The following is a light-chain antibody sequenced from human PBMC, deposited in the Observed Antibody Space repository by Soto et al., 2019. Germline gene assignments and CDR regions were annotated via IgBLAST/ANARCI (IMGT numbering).Light chain of an antibody. J-gene: IGLJ2*01. CDR3: CSYAGSYTGLL. CDR1: SSDVGGYMY. CDR2: DVS. V-gene: IGLV2-11*01. Sequence: QSALTQPRSVSGSPGQSVTISCTGTSSDVGGYMYVSWFQQHPGKAPKLIIYDVSKRPSGVPDRFSGSKSGNTASLTISGLQAEDEADYYYCSYAGSYTGLLFGGGTKLTVL.